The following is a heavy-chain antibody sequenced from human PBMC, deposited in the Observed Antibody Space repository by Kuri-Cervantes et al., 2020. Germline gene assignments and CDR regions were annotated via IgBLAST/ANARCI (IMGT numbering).Heavy chain of an antibody. J-gene: IGHJ5*02. CDR3: AIKPGGYYVSSFHALGWFDP. Sequence: SETLSLTCTVSGGSISSGDYYWSWIRQPPGKGLEWIGYIYYSGSTYYNPSLKSRVTISVDTSKNQFSLKLSSVTAADTAVYYCAIKPGGYYVSSFHALGWFDPWGQGTLVTVSS. CDR1: GGSISSGDYY. V-gene: IGHV4-31*02. D-gene: IGHD3-22*01. CDR2: IYYSGST.